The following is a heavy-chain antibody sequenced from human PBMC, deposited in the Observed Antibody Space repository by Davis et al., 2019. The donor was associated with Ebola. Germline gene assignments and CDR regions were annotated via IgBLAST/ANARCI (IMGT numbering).Heavy chain of an antibody. J-gene: IGHJ4*02. V-gene: IGHV4-59*12. Sequence: SETLSLTCTVSGGSISSYYWSWIRQPPGKGLEWIGNIYYSGTTNYNPSLRSRVTISRDTSKNQFSLNLTSLTAADTAMYYCARTPQYSDYGAYFDYWGQGTLVTVSS. D-gene: IGHD4-11*01. CDR1: GGSISSYY. CDR2: IYYSGTT. CDR3: ARTPQYSDYGAYFDY.